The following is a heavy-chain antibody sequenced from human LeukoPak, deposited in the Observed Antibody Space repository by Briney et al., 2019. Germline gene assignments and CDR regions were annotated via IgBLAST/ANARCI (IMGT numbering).Heavy chain of an antibody. V-gene: IGHV5-51*01. CDR1: GYNFTSYW. J-gene: IGHJ4*02. CDR2: IYPGDSGT. CDR3: ATRSDGYSQFDF. Sequence: GESLKISCKASGYNFTSYWIGWGRQMPGKGLGWMCIIYPGDSGTRDSASFQGQVTISADKSVSTAYLQWSSLKASDSAIYYCATRSDGYSQFDFWGQGTLVTVSS. D-gene: IGHD5-24*01.